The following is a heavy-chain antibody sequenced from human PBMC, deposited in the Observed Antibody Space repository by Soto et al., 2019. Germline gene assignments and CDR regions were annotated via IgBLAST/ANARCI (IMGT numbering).Heavy chain of an antibody. Sequence: ASVKVSCKASGYTFTSYCISWVRQAPGQGLGWMGWISAYNGNTNYAQKLQGRVTMTTDTSTSTAYMELRSLRSDDTAVYYCARESEGARPLDFDYWGQGTLVTVSS. CDR3: ARESEGARPLDFDY. J-gene: IGHJ4*02. CDR2: ISAYNGNT. D-gene: IGHD1-26*01. V-gene: IGHV1-18*01. CDR1: GYTFTSYC.